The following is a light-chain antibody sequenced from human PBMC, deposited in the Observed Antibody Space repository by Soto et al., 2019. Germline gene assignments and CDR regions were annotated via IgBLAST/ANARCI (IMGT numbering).Light chain of an antibody. V-gene: IGKV1-39*01. CDR2: AAS. J-gene: IGKJ3*01. Sequence: DIQMTQSPSSLSASVGDRVTITCRASQSISTYLNWYQQKPGKAPKLLIFAASNLQSGVPSRFSGSGSGTDFTLTISSLEPEDFAVYYCQQYGSSPLFAFGPGTEVDLK. CDR1: QSISTY. CDR3: QQYGSSPLFA.